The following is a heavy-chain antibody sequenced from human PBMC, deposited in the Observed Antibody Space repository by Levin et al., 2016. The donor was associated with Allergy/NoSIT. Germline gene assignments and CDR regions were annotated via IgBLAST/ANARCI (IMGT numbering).Heavy chain of an antibody. D-gene: IGHD3-9*01. Sequence: WVRQAPGQRLEWMGWINAGNGNTKYSQKFQGRVTITRDTSASTAYMELSSLRSEDTAVYYCARVGRELRYFDWLLKDYYYGMDVWGQGTTVTVSS. CDR2: INAGNGNT. CDR3: ARVGRELRYFDWLLKDYYYGMDV. V-gene: IGHV1-3*01. J-gene: IGHJ6*02.